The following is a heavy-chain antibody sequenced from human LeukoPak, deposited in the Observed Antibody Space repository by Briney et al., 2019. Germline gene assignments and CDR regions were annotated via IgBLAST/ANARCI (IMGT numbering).Heavy chain of an antibody. CDR3: ARDPYCSSTSCYDHFDY. CDR1: GFTFSSYA. Sequence: SGGSLRLSCAASGFTFSSYAMHWVRQAPGKGLEWVAVISYDGSNKYYADSVKGRFTISRDNSKNTLYLQMNSLRAEDTAVYYCARDPYCSSTSCYDHFDYWGQGTLVTVSS. V-gene: IGHV3-30-3*01. J-gene: IGHJ4*02. D-gene: IGHD2-2*01. CDR2: ISYDGSNK.